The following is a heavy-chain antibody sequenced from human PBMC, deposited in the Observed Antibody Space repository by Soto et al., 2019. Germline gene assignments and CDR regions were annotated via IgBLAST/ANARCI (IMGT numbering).Heavy chain of an antibody. V-gene: IGHV4-34*01. CDR2: INHSGST. Sequence: PSETLSLTCAVYGGSFSGYYCSWIRQPPGKGLEWIGEINHSGSTNYNPSLKSRVTISVDTSKNQFSLKLSSVTAADTAVYYCARGGGSSWYYYYYGMDVWGQGTTVTVSS. CDR1: GGSFSGYY. J-gene: IGHJ6*02. D-gene: IGHD6-13*01. CDR3: ARGGGSSWYYYYYGMDV.